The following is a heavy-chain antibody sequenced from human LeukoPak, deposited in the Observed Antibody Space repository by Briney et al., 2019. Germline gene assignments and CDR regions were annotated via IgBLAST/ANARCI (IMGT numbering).Heavy chain of an antibody. CDR1: GFTFSSYW. D-gene: IGHD3-3*01. Sequence: GGSLRLSCAASGFTFSSYWMSWVRQAPGKGLEWVANIKQDGSEKYYVDSVKGRFTISRDNAKNSLYLQMNSLRAEDTAAYYCANSHSYYDFWSGYYGYFDYWGQGTLVTVSS. J-gene: IGHJ4*02. CDR2: IKQDGSEK. CDR3: ANSHSYYDFWSGYYGYFDY. V-gene: IGHV3-7*01.